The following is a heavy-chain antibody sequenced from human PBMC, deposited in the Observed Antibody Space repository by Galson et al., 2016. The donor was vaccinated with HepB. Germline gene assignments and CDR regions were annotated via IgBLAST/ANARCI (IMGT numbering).Heavy chain of an antibody. J-gene: IGHJ6*02. V-gene: IGHV1-18*01. CDR1: GYIFTNYG. CDR3: ARPGRHIAVGGNYDMDV. D-gene: IGHD6-19*01. CDR2: ISAFNGDT. Sequence: SVKVSCKASGYIFTNYGISWVRQAPGQGLEWMGWISAFNGDTHYTQQLQARVTMTTDTSTSTAYMELRSLTSDDTAVYYCARPGRHIAVGGNYDMDVWGQGTMVTVSS.